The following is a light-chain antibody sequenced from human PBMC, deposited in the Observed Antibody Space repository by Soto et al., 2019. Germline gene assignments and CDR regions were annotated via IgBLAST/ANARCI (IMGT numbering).Light chain of an antibody. CDR2: AAS. CDR3: QKYNSAPWT. CDR1: QGISNY. J-gene: IGKJ1*01. V-gene: IGKV1-27*01. Sequence: DIQMTQSPSTLSASVGDIVTISCLASQGISNYLAWYQQKPGKVPKLLIYAASTLQSGVPSRFSGSGSGTDFTLTISSLQPEDVATYYCQKYNSAPWTFGQGTKVDI.